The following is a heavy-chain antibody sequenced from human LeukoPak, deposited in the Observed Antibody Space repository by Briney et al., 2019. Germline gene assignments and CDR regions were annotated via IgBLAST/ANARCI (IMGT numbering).Heavy chain of an antibody. V-gene: IGHV4-59*01. D-gene: IGHD3-22*01. CDR3: ARLTRTYYYDSSGYYRGLFDY. J-gene: IGHJ4*02. CDR1: GGSISSYY. Sequence: SETLSLTCTVSGGSISSYYWSWIRQPPGKGLEWIGYMCYCGSTNYNPSLKSRVTISVDTSKNQFSLKLSSVTAADTAVYYCARLTRTYYYDSSGYYRGLFDYWGQGTLVTVSS. CDR2: MCYCGST.